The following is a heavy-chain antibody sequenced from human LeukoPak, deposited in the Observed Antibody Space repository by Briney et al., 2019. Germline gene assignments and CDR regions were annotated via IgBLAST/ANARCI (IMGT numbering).Heavy chain of an antibody. Sequence: PSETQSLTCTVSGGSISGYFWSWIRQPPGEGLQFIGYIYYTGAASYNPSLNSRVSMSVDTSKNQFSLKVSSVTAPDTAVYYCAKFATVTVPNWLDFWGQGILVTVSS. CDR2: IYYTGAA. CDR3: AKFATVTVPNWLDF. CDR1: GGSISGYF. D-gene: IGHD4-17*01. J-gene: IGHJ5*01. V-gene: IGHV4-59*01.